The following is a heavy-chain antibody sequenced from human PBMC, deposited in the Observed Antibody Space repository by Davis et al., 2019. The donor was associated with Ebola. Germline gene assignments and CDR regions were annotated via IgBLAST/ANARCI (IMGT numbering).Heavy chain of an antibody. CDR2: INPNSGGT. J-gene: IGHJ5*02. V-gene: IGHV1-2*06. Sequence: ASVKVSCKASGYTFTSHPINWVRQAPGQGLEWMGRINPNSGGTNYAQKFQGRVTMTRDTSISTAYMELSRLRSDDTAVYYCARSPYDFWSYGFDPWGQGTLVTVSS. CDR1: GYTFTSHP. D-gene: IGHD3-3*01. CDR3: ARSPYDFWSYGFDP.